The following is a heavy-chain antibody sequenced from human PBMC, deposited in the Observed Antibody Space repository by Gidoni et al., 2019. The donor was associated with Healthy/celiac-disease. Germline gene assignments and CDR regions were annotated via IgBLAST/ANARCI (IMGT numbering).Heavy chain of an antibody. J-gene: IGHJ6*02. CDR2: LNSDGSST. Sequence: EVQLVESGGGLVQTAGSLKLSCAASGFTFMRSWMHWVRQAPGKGLVWDSRLNSDGSSTSYSDSVKGRCTISRDNAKNTLYLQMNSLRAEDTAVYYCAPGFIAVAGRIGPYGMDVWGQGTTVTVSS. V-gene: IGHV3-74*01. D-gene: IGHD6-19*01. CDR3: APGFIAVAGRIGPYGMDV. CDR1: GFTFMRSW.